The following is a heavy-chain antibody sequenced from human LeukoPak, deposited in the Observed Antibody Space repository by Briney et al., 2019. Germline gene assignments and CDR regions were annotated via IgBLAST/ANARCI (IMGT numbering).Heavy chain of an antibody. J-gene: IGHJ4*02. Sequence: GGSLRLSCAASGFPFDDYGMSWVRLAPGKGLEWVSGVSWNGAYTEYADSVRGRFTISRDNAKNSLYLQMNSLRAEDTALYYCVRGFGSRGFDYWGQGTLVTVSS. CDR3: VRGFGSRGFDY. CDR1: GFPFDDYG. V-gene: IGHV3-20*04. D-gene: IGHD3-10*01. CDR2: VSWNGAYT.